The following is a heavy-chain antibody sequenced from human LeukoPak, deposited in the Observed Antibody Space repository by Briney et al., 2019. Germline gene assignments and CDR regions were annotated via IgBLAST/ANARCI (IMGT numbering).Heavy chain of an antibody. CDR3: ARSDSYYYGSGSYRYDY. CDR1: GGTFSSYA. Sequence: GASVKVSCKASGGTFSSYAISWVRQAPGQGLEWMGGIIPIFGTANYAQKFQGRVTITADESTSTAYMELSSLRSEDTAVYYCARSDSYYYGSGSYRYDYWGQGTLVTVSS. D-gene: IGHD3-10*01. V-gene: IGHV1-69*13. CDR2: IIPIFGTA. J-gene: IGHJ4*02.